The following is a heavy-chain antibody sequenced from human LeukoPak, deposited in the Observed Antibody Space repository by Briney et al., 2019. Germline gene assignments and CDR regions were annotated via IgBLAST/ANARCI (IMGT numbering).Heavy chain of an antibody. V-gene: IGHV3-33*01. J-gene: IGHJ4*02. CDR1: GFTFDSYG. CDR3: ARDGDDILTGFYDY. CDR2: IWYDSSNI. D-gene: IGHD3-9*01. Sequence: GGSLRLSCAASGFTFDSYGMHWVRQASGKGLEWVAVIWYDSSNIYYGDSVKGRFTISRDNSKNTLFLQMNSLRAEDTAVYYCARDGDDILTGFYDYWGQGTLVTVSS.